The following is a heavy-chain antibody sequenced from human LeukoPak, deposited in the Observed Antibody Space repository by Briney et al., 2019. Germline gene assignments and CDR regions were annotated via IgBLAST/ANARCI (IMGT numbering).Heavy chain of an antibody. CDR3: ARVFSVGWQHHFDY. CDR2: ISYDGSNK. CDR1: GFIFTDYW. D-gene: IGHD5-24*01. V-gene: IGHV3-30-3*01. Sequence: GGSLRLSCEASGFIFTDYWMTWARQAPGKGLEWVAVISYDGSNKYYADSVKGRFTISRDNSKNTLYLQMNSLRAEDTAVYYCARVFSVGWQHHFDYWGQGTLVTVSS. J-gene: IGHJ4*02.